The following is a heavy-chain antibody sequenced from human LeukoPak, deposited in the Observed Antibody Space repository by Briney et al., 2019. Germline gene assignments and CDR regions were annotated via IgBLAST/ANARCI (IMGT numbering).Heavy chain of an antibody. CDR2: FDPEDGDT. Sequence: ASVKVSCKVSGYTLTELSMHWVRQAPGKGLEWMGGFDPEDGDTIYAQKFQGRVTMTEDTSTDTAYMELSSLRSEDTAVYYCATKNIVGATFYFDYWGQGTLVTVSS. CDR3: ATKNIVGATFYFDY. CDR1: GYTLTELS. J-gene: IGHJ4*02. V-gene: IGHV1-24*01. D-gene: IGHD1-26*01.